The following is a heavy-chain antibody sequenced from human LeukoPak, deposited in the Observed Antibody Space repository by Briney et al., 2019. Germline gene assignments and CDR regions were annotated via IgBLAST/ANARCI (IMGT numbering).Heavy chain of an antibody. CDR3: ASFVSGGWLSWFDP. V-gene: IGHV3-21*01. CDR1: GFTFSSYS. Sequence: GGSLRLSCAASGFTFSSYSMNWVRQAPGKGLEWVSSISSSSSYIYYADSVKGRFTISRDNAKNSLYLQMNSLRAEDTAVYYCASFVSGGWLSWFDPWGQGTLVTVSS. CDR2: ISSSSSYI. J-gene: IGHJ5*02. D-gene: IGHD6-19*01.